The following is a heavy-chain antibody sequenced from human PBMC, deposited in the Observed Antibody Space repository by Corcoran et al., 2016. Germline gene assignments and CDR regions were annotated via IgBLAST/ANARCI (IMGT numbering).Heavy chain of an antibody. V-gene: IGHV1-18*01. Sequence: QVQLVQSGAELKKPGASVKVSCKASGYTFINFGISWLRPAPGQGLEWMGWISTDNGNTNYAQKLQGRVTMTSDASTSTANMELRSLGSDDTAGYYCGRYFCSTMTCPKGVGWFDPWGQGTLVTVSS. CDR3: GRYFCSTMTCPKGVGWFDP. CDR1: GYTFINFG. J-gene: IGHJ5*02. D-gene: IGHD3-22*01. CDR2: ISTDNGNT.